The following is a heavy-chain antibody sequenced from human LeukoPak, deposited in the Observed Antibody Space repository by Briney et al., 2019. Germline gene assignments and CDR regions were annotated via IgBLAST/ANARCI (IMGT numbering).Heavy chain of an antibody. D-gene: IGHD3-3*01. J-gene: IGHJ4*02. CDR2: IYYSGST. V-gene: IGHV4-30-4*01. CDR3: ARVVAYDFWSGYSPPVYYFDY. CDR1: GGSISSGDYY. Sequence: SETLSLTCTVSGGSISSGDYYWSWIRQPPGKGLEWIVYIYYSGSTYYNPSLKSRVTISVDTSKNQFSLKLSSVTAADTAVYYCARVVAYDFWSGYSPPVYYFDYWGQGTLVTVSS.